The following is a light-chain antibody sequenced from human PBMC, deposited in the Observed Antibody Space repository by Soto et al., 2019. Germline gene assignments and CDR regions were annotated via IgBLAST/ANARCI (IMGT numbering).Light chain of an antibody. Sequence: QSALTQPASVSGSPGQSITVSCTGSSSDVGSYNLVSWYQQHPGQAPKLMIYEVSKRPSGVSNRFSGSKSGNTASLTISGLQAEDEADYYCCSYVGSSTFEWVFGGGTKVTVL. J-gene: IGLJ3*02. CDR3: CSYVGSSTFEWV. CDR2: EVS. V-gene: IGLV2-23*02. CDR1: SSDVGSYNL.